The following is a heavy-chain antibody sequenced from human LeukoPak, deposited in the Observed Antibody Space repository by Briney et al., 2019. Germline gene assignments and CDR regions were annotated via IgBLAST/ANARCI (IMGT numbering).Heavy chain of an antibody. Sequence: GGSLRHSCAASGFTLSSYWMHWVRQAPGEGLVWVSRINSDGSSTSYTDSVKGRFTISRDKAKNTLYLHMNSLRAVGTRVYYCARDHGYGSVIIDLRGQGKMVNVSS. CDR1: GFTLSSYW. CDR2: INSDGSST. V-gene: IGHV3-74*01. CDR3: ARDHGYGSVIIDL. D-gene: IGHD3-10*01. J-gene: IGHJ3*01.